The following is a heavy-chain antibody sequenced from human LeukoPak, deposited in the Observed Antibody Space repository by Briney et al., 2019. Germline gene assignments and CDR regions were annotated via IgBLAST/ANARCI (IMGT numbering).Heavy chain of an antibody. J-gene: IGHJ4*02. CDR1: GFTFSSFA. CDR3: AKSHSVAVAGTYSTYYFDS. D-gene: IGHD6-19*01. Sequence: PGGSLRLSCAASGFTFSSFAITWVRQAPGRGLEWVSSISGSGASTYYADSVKGRFTISRDNSRNTLYLQMSSLRAEDTAVYYCAKSHSVAVAGTYSTYYFDSWGQGTMVTVSS. V-gene: IGHV3-23*01. CDR2: ISGSGAST.